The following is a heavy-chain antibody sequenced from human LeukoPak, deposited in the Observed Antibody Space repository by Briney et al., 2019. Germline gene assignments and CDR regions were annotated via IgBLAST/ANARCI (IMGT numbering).Heavy chain of an antibody. V-gene: IGHV3-23*01. J-gene: IGHJ4*02. D-gene: IGHD4-17*01. CDR1: GFTFNNYA. CDR2: ISGSGSIT. CDR3: ARDLVEDGDSTSGGGDY. Sequence: QPGESLRLSCVISGFTFNNYAMKWVRQAPEEGLEWVSSISGSGSITYYADSVKGRFTISRDNAKTSLYLQMNSLRAEDTAVYYCARDLVEDGDSTSGGGDYWGQGTLVTVSS.